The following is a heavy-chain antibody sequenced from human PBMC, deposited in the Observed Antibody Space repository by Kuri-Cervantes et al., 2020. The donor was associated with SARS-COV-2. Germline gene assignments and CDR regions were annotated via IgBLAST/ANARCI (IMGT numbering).Heavy chain of an antibody. CDR1: GGSISSTSSY. CDR2: IYYGGST. CDR3: ARHATGYSSSSYLGYYAMDV. V-gene: IGHV4-39*01. D-gene: IGHD6-13*01. Sequence: ESLKISCTVSGGSISSTSSYWGWIRQPPGKGPECIGTIYYGGSTYYNPSLKSRITISVDTSKNQSSLRLSSVTAADTAVYYCARHATGYSSSSYLGYYAMDVWGKGTTVTVSS. J-gene: IGHJ6*04.